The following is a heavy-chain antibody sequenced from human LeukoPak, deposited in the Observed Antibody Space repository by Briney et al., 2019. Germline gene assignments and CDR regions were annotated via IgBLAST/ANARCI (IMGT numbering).Heavy chain of an antibody. J-gene: IGHJ4*02. V-gene: IGHV4-59*01. D-gene: IGHD4/OR15-4a*01. CDR1: GGSITGYY. Sequence: SETLSLTCTVSGGSITGYYWSWIRQPPGKGLEWIGYISYTGGTNYNPSLRSRVTISVDTSKNQFSLRLSSVTAADTAMYYCARDSIGLYADYWGQGTLVTVSS. CDR3: ARDSIGLYADY. CDR2: ISYTGGT.